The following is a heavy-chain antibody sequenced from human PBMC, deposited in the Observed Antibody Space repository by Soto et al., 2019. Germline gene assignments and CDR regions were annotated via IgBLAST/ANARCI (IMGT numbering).Heavy chain of an antibody. V-gene: IGHV4-30-4*01. CDR3: ARGFQQLVGSHYFDY. D-gene: IGHD6-13*01. CDR1: GGSISSGDYY. J-gene: IGHJ4*02. Sequence: SETLSLTCTVSGGSISSGDYYWSWIRQPPGKGLGWIGYIYYSGSTYYNPSLKSRVTISVDTSKNQFSLKLSSVTAADTAVYYCARGFQQLVGSHYFDYWGQGTLVTVSS. CDR2: IYYSGST.